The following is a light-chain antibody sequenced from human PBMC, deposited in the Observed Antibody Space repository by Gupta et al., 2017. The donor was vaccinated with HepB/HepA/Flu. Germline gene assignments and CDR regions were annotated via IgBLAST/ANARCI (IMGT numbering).Light chain of an antibody. CDR3: QQRSNWPLT. V-gene: IGKV3-11*01. CDR2: DAS. Sequence: EIVLTQSPATLSLSPGERATLSCRASQSVSSYLAWYQQKSGQAPRLLIYDASNRATGIPARFSGSGSGTXFTLTIXSLEPEDFAVYYCQQRSNWPLTFGXGTKVEIK. J-gene: IGKJ4*01. CDR1: QSVSSY.